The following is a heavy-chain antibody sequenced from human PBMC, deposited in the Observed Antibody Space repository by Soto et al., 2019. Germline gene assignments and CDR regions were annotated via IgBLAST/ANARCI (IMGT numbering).Heavy chain of an antibody. CDR1: GYTFTSYG. CDR2: ISAYNGNT. CDR3: AILLLGGVTSHDI. D-gene: IGHD3-16*01. J-gene: IGHJ3*02. V-gene: IGHV1-18*01. Sequence: ASVKVSCKASGYTFTSYGISWVRQAPGQGLERMGWISAYNGNTNYAQKLQGRVTMTTDTSTSTAYMELRSLRSDDTAVYYCAILLLGGVTSHDIWGQGTMVTVSS.